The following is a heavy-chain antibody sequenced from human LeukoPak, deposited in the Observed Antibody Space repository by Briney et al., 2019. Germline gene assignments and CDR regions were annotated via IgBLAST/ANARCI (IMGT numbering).Heavy chain of an antibody. D-gene: IGHD6-13*01. CDR3: AKRGINADFDY. CDR2: ISGSGGST. CDR1: GFTFSNYA. Sequence: PGGSLRLSCVVSGFTFSNYAMSWVRQAPGKGLEWVSAISGSGGSTYYADSVKGRFTISRDNSKNTLYLQMNSLRAEDTAVYYGAKRGINADFDYWGQGTLVTVSS. V-gene: IGHV3-23*01. J-gene: IGHJ4*02.